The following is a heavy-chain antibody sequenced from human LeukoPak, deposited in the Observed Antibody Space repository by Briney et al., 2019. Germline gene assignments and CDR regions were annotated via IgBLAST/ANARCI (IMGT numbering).Heavy chain of an antibody. CDR3: ARQTGSGLFILP. Sequence: SETLSLTCTVSGGSISSGSYYWSWIRQPAGEGLEWIGHIYTSGSTNYNSSLKSRVTISVDTSKNQFSLKLNSVTAADTAVYYCARQTGSGLFILPGGQGTLVTVSS. V-gene: IGHV4-61*09. CDR1: GGSISSGSYY. CDR2: IYTSGST. J-gene: IGHJ4*02. D-gene: IGHD3/OR15-3a*01.